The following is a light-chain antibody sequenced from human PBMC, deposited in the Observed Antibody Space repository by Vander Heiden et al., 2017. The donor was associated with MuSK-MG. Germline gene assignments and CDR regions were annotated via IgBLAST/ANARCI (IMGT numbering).Light chain of an antibody. J-gene: IGLJ1*01. CDR3: CSYAGSSTFPYV. V-gene: IGLV2-23*02. CDR1: SSDVGSYNL. CDR2: EVS. Sequence: QSALTQPASVSGSPGQSITISCTGTSSDVGSYNLVSWYQQHPGKAPKLMIYEVSKRPSGVSHRCSGSKSGNTASLTISGLQAEDEADYYCCSYAGSSTFPYVFGTGTKVTVL.